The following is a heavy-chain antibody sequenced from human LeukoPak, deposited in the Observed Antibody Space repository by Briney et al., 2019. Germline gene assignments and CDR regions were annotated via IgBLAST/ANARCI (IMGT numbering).Heavy chain of an antibody. V-gene: IGHV4-4*07. CDR2: IYPSGST. D-gene: IGHD5-24*01. Sequence: SETLSLTCTVSGGSISSYYWSWIRQPAGKGLEWIGRIYPSGSTNYNPSLKSRVTMSVDTSKNQFSLKLSSVTAADTAVYYCAREGRSRDGHNRFTGTIDYWGQGTLVTVSS. CDR3: AREGRSRDGHNRFTGTIDY. CDR1: GGSISSYY. J-gene: IGHJ4*02.